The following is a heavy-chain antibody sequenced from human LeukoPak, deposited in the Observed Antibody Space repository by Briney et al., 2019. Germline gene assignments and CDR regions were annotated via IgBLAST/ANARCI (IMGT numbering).Heavy chain of an antibody. J-gene: IGHJ6*03. V-gene: IGHV4-59*01. CDR2: IYYSGST. CDR1: GGSISSYY. CDR3: ARGVGFGEFKINYYYYMDV. D-gene: IGHD3-10*01. Sequence: PSETLSLTCTVSGGSISSYYWSWIRQPPGKGLEWIGYIYYSGSTNYNPSLKSRVTISVDTSKNQFSLKLSSVTAADTAVYYCARGVGFGEFKINYYYYMDVWGKGTTVTVSS.